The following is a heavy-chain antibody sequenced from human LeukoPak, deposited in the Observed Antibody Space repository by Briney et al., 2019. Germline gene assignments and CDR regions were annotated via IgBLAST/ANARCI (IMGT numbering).Heavy chain of an antibody. D-gene: IGHD3-16*01. CDR3: ARGAGLDV. CDR2: INHNGNVN. Sequence: GGSLRLSCAASGFTLSSYWMNWARQAPGKGLEWVASINHNGNVNYYVDSVKGRFTISRDNAKNSLYLQMSNLRAEDTAVYFCARGAGLDVWGQGATVTVSS. V-gene: IGHV3-7*03. J-gene: IGHJ6*02. CDR1: GFTLSSYW.